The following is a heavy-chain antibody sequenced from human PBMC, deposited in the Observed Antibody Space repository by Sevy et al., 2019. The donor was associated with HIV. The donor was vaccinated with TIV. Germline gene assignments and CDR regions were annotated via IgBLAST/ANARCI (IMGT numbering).Heavy chain of an antibody. CDR2: IGGSADYT. D-gene: IGHD3-10*01. Sequence: GGSLRLSCVTSGFTFSSYAMSWVRQTPGKGLEWVSAIGGSADYTYYADSVKGRFTISRDNSKNTLYLQMNGLRAEDTAVYHCAKEVSEHSYSDYRGQGTLVTVSS. V-gene: IGHV3-23*01. CDR3: AKEVSEHSYSDY. J-gene: IGHJ4*02. CDR1: GFTFSSYA.